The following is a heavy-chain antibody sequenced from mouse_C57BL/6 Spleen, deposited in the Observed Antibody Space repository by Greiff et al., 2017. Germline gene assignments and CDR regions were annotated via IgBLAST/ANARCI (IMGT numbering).Heavy chain of an antibody. Sequence: QVQLQQSGAELVRPGASVTLSCKASGYTFTDYEMHWVKQTPVHGLEWIGAIDPETGGTAYNQKFKGKAILTADKSSSTAYMELRSLTSEDSAVYYCTGYYDYDERFACWGQGTLVTVSA. CDR3: TGYYDYDERFAC. CDR2: IDPETGGT. V-gene: IGHV1-15*01. J-gene: IGHJ3*01. D-gene: IGHD2-4*01. CDR1: GYTFTDYE.